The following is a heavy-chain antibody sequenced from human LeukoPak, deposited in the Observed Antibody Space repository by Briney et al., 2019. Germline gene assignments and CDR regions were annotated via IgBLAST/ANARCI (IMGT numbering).Heavy chain of an antibody. V-gene: IGHV1-69*01. CDR2: IIPIFGTA. CDR3: AARALYCSSTSCYYFDY. Sequence: GASVKVSCKASGGTFSSYAISWVRQAPGQGLEWMGGIIPIFGTANYAQKFQGRVTLTEDESTSTAYMELSSLRSEDTAVYYCAARALYCSSTSCYYFDYWGQGTLVTVSS. J-gene: IGHJ4*02. CDR1: GGTFSSYA. D-gene: IGHD2-2*01.